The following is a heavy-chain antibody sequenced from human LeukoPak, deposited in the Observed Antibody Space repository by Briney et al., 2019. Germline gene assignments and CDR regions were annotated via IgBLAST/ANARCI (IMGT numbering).Heavy chain of an antibody. D-gene: IGHD4-17*01. CDR1: GFTFSTYE. V-gene: IGHV3-48*03. J-gene: IGHJ4*02. CDR2: ISSSGSTI. Sequence: PGGSLRLSCAASGFTFSTYEMNWVRQAPGKGLEWVSYISSSGSTIYYADSVKGRFTISRDNAQNSLYLQMNSLRAEDTAVYYCARDPGTATRQNDYWGQGTLVTVSS. CDR3: ARDPGTATRQNDY.